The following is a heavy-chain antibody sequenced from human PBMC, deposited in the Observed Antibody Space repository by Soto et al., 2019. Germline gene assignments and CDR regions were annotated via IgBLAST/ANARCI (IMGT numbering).Heavy chain of an antibody. Sequence: EVQLVESGGGMVQPGGSLRVSCAASGFTLSSYSMHWVRQAPGKGLEWVSYISGSGGTIYYADSVKGRFTISRDNAKNSLSVQMNSLRDEDTVVYFCARETGLRSSGWSYYFDFWGQGTRVTVSS. CDR2: ISGSGGTI. CDR3: ARETGLRSSGWSYYFDF. V-gene: IGHV3-48*02. D-gene: IGHD6-19*01. J-gene: IGHJ4*02. CDR1: GFTLSSYS.